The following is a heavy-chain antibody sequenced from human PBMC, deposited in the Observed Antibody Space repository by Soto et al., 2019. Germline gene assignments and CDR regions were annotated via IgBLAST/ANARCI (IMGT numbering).Heavy chain of an antibody. Sequence: QVQLQESGPGLVKPSQTLSLTCTVSGGSISSGGYYWSWIRQHPGKGLEWIGYIYYSGSTYYNPSLKSRVTISVDTSKNQFSLKLSYVTAADTAVYYCARGRSGYDYAGPRYFDYWGQGTLVTVSS. J-gene: IGHJ4*02. CDR2: IYYSGST. CDR3: ARGRSGYDYAGPRYFDY. D-gene: IGHD5-12*01. CDR1: GGSISSGGYY. V-gene: IGHV4-31*03.